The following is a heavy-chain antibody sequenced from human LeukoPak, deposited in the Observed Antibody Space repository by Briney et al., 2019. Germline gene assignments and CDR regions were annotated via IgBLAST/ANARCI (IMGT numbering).Heavy chain of an antibody. J-gene: IGHJ4*02. CDR2: ISSSGSTI. D-gene: IGHD5-18*01. CDR1: GFTFSDYY. Sequence: GGSLRLSCAASGFTFSDYYMNWIRQAPGKGLEWVSQISSSGSTIYYADSVKGRFTISRDNAKNSLYLQMDSLRAEDTAVYYCARDGERGCNYGAFDNWGQGTLVTVSS. V-gene: IGHV3-11*01. CDR3: ARDGERGCNYGAFDN.